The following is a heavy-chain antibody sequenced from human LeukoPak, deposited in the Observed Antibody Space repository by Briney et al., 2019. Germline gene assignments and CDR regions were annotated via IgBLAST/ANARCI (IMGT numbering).Heavy chain of an antibody. CDR3: ARVNGLYYFDY. CDR2: INQDGSEK. Sequence: GGSLRLSCAASGFTFSSYWMTWVRQAPGKGLEWVANINQDGSEKYLVDSVKGRFAISRDNAKNSLYLQMSSLRAEDTAVYYCARVNGLYYFDYWGQGTLVTVSS. J-gene: IGHJ4*02. CDR1: GFTFSSYW. D-gene: IGHD3-16*01. V-gene: IGHV3-7*02.